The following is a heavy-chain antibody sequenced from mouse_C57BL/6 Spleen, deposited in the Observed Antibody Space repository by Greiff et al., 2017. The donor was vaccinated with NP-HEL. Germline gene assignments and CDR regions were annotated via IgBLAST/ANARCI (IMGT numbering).Heavy chain of an antibody. CDR2: ISDGGSYT. D-gene: IGHD2-5*01. CDR1: GFTFSSYA. V-gene: IGHV5-4*01. CDR3: ARDHSNYQQPYYYAMDY. Sequence: EVQRVESGGGLVKPGGSLKLSCAASGFTFSSYAMSWVRQTPEKRLEWVATISDGGSYTYYPDNVKGRFTISRDNAKNNLYLQMSHLKSEDTAMYYCARDHSNYQQPYYYAMDYWGQGTSVTVSS. J-gene: IGHJ4*01.